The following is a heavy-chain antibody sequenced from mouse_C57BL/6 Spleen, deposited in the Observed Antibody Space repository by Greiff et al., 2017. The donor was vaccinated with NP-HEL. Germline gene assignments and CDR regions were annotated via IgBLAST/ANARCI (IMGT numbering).Heavy chain of an antibody. CDR3: ARRNYGSSYDFDY. J-gene: IGHJ2*01. V-gene: IGHV1-18*01. CDR2: INPNNGGT. D-gene: IGHD1-1*01. Sequence: EVQLQQSGPELVKPGASVKIPCKASGYTFTDYNMDWVKQSHGKSLEWIGDINPNNGGTIYNQKFKGKATLTVDKSSSTAYMELRSLTSEDTAVYYCARRNYGSSYDFDYWGQGTTLTVSS. CDR1: GYTFTDYN.